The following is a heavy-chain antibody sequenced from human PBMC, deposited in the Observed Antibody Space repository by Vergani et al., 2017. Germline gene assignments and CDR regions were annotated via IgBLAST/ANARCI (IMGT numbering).Heavy chain of an antibody. CDR3: ARETVIVVPAARDYYYYYYMDV. D-gene: IGHD2-2*01. CDR1: GGSVSSGSYY. V-gene: IGHV4-61*10. CDR2: IYYSGST. J-gene: IGHJ6*03. Sequence: QVQLQESGPGLVKPSETLSLTCTVSGGSVSSGSYYWSWIRQPAGKGLEWIGYIYYSGSTNYNPSLKSRVTISVDTSKNQFSLKLSSGTAADTAVYYCARETVIVVPAARDYYYYYYMDVWGKGP.